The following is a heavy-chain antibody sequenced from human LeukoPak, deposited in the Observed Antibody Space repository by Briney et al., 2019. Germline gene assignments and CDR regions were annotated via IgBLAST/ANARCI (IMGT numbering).Heavy chain of an antibody. Sequence: ASVKVSCKASGYTFTSYAISWVRQAPGQGLEWMGWISAYNGNTNYAQKLQGRVTMTTDTSTSTAYMELRSLRSDDTAVYYCARDNESVWLAFFWGQGTLVTVSS. J-gene: IGHJ4*02. CDR1: GYTFTSYA. D-gene: IGHD6-19*01. CDR2: ISAYNGNT. CDR3: ARDNESVWLAFF. V-gene: IGHV1-18*01.